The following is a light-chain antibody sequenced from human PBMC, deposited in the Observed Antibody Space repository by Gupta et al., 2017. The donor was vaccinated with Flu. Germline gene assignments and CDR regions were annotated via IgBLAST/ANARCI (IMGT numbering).Light chain of an antibody. J-gene: IGKJ1*01. CDR3: LQSHSTPWT. V-gene: IGKV1-39*01. Sequence: SSLSTSIGHRDSSKCLASQSVSSYLYWYRQKPGQAPQLLIYVASNLDSGVPYRFSGSGSGTDFTLTISRLQPEDFAVYYCLQSHSTPWTFGQGTKVEIK. CDR1: QSVSSY. CDR2: VAS.